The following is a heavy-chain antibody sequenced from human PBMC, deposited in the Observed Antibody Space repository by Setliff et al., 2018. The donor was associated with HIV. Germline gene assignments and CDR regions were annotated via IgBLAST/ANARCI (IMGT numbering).Heavy chain of an antibody. D-gene: IGHD4-17*01. CDR2: INHRGAT. Sequence: PSETLSLTCNVSGYSISNGSYGGWIRQPPGEGLEWIANINHRGATSYNPSLKSRVTISSDTSKNQFSLILTSVTAADTAVYYCARDPHDYGDLPRCFDYWGQGALVTVSS. CDR1: GYSISNGSY. V-gene: IGHV4-38-2*02. CDR3: ARDPHDYGDLPRCFDY. J-gene: IGHJ4*02.